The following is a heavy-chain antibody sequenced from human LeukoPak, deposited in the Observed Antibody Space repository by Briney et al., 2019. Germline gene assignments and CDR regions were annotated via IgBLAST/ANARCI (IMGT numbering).Heavy chain of an antibody. V-gene: IGHV3-23*01. D-gene: IGHD4-17*01. CDR3: AKLDYPNYFDY. Sequence: PGRSLRLSCAASGFTFSSYGMPWVRQAPGKGLEWVSRISGNGDSADYADSVKGRFTISRDNSKNTLYLQLNSLRAEDTAVYYCAKLDYPNYFDYWGQGTLVTVSS. CDR2: ISGNGDSA. J-gene: IGHJ4*02. CDR1: GFTFSSYG.